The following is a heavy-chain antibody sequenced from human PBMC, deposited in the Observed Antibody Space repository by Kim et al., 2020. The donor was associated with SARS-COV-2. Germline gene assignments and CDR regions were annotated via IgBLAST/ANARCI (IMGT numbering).Heavy chain of an antibody. CDR1: GGSITNYY. Sequence: SETLSLTCTVSGGSITNYYWSWIRQTPGQGLEWIGYIHYTGSTKYNHSLKSRVTISVDTSKNQFSLQLTSVTAADTAVYYCARGGWYSAYWGQGTLVTVSS. V-gene: IGHV4-59*01. D-gene: IGHD6-19*01. CDR2: IHYTGST. J-gene: IGHJ4*02. CDR3: ARGGWYSAY.